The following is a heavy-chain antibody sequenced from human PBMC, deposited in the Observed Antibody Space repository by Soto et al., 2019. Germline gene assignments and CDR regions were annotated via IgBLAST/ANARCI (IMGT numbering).Heavy chain of an antibody. V-gene: IGHV4-34*01. D-gene: IGHD2-21*01. CDR3: ARGIGLHLVHYLQY. CDR2: INQSGST. J-gene: IGHJ1*01. Sequence: QVQLQQWGAGLLKPSETLSLTCAVYGGSFSGYNWSWIRQPPGKGLEWVGEINQSGSTKYNPSLKSRATISVDTSKNQFSLKLSFVTAADTAVYYCARGIGLHLVHYLQYWGQGNLFTVSS. CDR1: GGSFSGYN.